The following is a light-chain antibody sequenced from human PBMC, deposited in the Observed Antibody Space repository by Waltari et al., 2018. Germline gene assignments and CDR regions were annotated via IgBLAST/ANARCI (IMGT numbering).Light chain of an antibody. Sequence: DIQMTQSPSSLSASVGDRVTITCRASQSISSYLNWYQQKPGKAPKHLIYAASRLQSGVPSRFSGSESGTDFTLTISSLQPEDFATYYCQQSYSTPFTFGQGTRLEIK. CDR1: QSISSY. CDR2: AAS. J-gene: IGKJ5*01. V-gene: IGKV1-39*01. CDR3: QQSYSTPFT.